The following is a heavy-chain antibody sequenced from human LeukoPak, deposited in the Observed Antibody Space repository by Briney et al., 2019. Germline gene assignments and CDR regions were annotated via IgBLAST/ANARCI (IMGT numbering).Heavy chain of an antibody. Sequence: PGGSLRLSCAASGFTFSSYNMNWVRQAPGKGLEWVSYISSSSSTIYYADSVKGRFTISRDNAKNSLYLQMNSLRDEDTVVYYCAREYSSSSGSVSDYWGQGTLVTVSS. D-gene: IGHD6-6*01. CDR1: GFTFSSYN. CDR2: ISSSSSTI. CDR3: AREYSSSSGSVSDY. J-gene: IGHJ4*02. V-gene: IGHV3-48*02.